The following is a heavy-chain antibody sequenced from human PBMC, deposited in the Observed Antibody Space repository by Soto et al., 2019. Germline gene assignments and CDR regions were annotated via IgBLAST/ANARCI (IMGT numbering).Heavy chain of an antibody. CDR3: ARDPRTDYDSSGYYYTGAFYI. D-gene: IGHD3-22*01. CDR1: GGSISSGGYY. V-gene: IGHV4-31*03. Sequence: QVQLQESGPGLVKPSQTLSLTCTVSGGSISSGGYYWSWIRQHPGKGLEWIGYIYYRESTYYNPSLKNRFIISVATSKKQFSLKLSSVSAADTAVYYCARDPRTDYDSSGYYYTGAFYIWGQGTMVTVSS. CDR2: IYYREST. J-gene: IGHJ3*02.